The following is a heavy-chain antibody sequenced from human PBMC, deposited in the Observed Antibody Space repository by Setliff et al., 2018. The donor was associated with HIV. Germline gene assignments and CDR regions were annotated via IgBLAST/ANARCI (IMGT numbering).Heavy chain of an antibody. D-gene: IGHD3-10*01. CDR1: GASISSYY. CDR3: ARRIDNSGSFPDKNWFDT. CDR2: IHYSGST. Sequence: SETLSLTCTVSGASISSYYWSWIRQSPGKRLEWIGYIHYSGSTNYNPSLNSRVTMSIDTSKNQFSLKLTSVTAADTAVYYCARRIDNSGSFPDKNWFDTWGQGSLVTVSS. V-gene: IGHV4-59*08. J-gene: IGHJ5*02.